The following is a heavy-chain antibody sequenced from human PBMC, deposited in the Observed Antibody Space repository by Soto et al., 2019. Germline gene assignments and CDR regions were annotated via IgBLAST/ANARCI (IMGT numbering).Heavy chain of an antibody. CDR2: IYHSGST. D-gene: IGHD4-17*01. V-gene: IGHV4-30-2*01. CDR3: ARGVEMTTVFVDAFDI. J-gene: IGHJ3*02. Sequence: PSETLSLTCAVSGGSISSGCYSWSWIRQPPGKGLEWIGYIYHSGSTYYNPSLKSRVTISVDRSKNQFSLKLSSVTAADTAVYYCARGVEMTTVFVDAFDIWGQGTMVTVSS. CDR1: GGSISSGCYS.